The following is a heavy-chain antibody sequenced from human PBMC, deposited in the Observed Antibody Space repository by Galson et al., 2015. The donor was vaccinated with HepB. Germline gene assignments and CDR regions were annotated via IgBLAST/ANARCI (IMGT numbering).Heavy chain of an antibody. CDR1: GFSLSTSDVG. CDR2: IYWDDGK. Sequence: PALVKPTQTLTLTCTFSGFSLSTSDVGVVWLRQPPGKALEWLALIYWDDGKRYSPSLKRRLTITKDTSKNQVVLTMTNMDPVDTATYYCAHNAPAGPLDYWGQGTQVTVSS. CDR3: AHNAPAGPLDY. V-gene: IGHV2-5*02. J-gene: IGHJ4*02.